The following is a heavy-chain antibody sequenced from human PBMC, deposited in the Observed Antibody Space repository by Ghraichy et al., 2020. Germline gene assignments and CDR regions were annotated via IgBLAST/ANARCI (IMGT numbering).Heavy chain of an antibody. D-gene: IGHD5-18*01. CDR3: ASGTGWLQTY. J-gene: IGHJ4*02. Sequence: SQTLSLTCTVSGGSISNYYCNWFRQPPGKGLEWIGYVHGSGSTKYHPSLESRVTVSSDTAKNEFSLSLTSMTPADTAVYYCASGTGWLQTYRGQGTLVTVSS. V-gene: IGHV4-59*01. CDR1: GGSISNYY. CDR2: VHGSGST.